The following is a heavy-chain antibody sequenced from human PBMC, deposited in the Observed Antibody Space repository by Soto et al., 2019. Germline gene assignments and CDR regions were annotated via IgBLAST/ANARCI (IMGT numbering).Heavy chain of an antibody. CDR1: GYTFISYG. CDR2: ISAFNGNT. Sequence: QVQLVQSGPEVKKPGASVKVSCKASGYTFISYGISWVRQAPGQGLEWMGRISAFNGNTNYAQKVQGRVTMTTDTFTSTAYMELRSLRSDDTAVYYCARVVGGIPVAGSWNWFDPWGQGTLVTVSS. V-gene: IGHV1-18*01. CDR3: ARVVGGIPVAGSWNWFDP. J-gene: IGHJ5*02. D-gene: IGHD6-19*01.